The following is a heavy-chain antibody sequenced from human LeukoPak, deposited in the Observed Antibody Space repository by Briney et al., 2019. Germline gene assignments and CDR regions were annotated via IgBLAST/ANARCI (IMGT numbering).Heavy chain of an antibody. V-gene: IGHV4-38-2*02. Sequence: SETLSLTCTVSGYSISSGYYWGWIRQPPGKGLEWIGEINHSGSTNYNPSLKSRVTISVDTSKNQFSLKLSSVTAADTAVYYCARVPRYYYYMDVWGKGTTVTVSS. CDR3: ARVPRYYYYMDV. CDR1: GYSISSGYY. CDR2: INHSGST. J-gene: IGHJ6*03.